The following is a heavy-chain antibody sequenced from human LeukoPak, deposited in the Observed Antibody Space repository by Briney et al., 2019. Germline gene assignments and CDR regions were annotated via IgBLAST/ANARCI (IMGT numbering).Heavy chain of an antibody. V-gene: IGHV4-39*07. J-gene: IGHJ6*03. CDR1: GGSISSSSYY. CDR2: IYYSGST. D-gene: IGHD6-19*01. Sequence: SETLSLTCTVSGGSISSSSYYWGWIRQPPGKGLEWIGSIYYSGSTYYNPSLKSRVTISVDTSKNQFSLKLSSVTAADTAVYYCAGKYSSGNYYYYYMDVWGKGTTVTVSS. CDR3: AGKYSSGNYYYYYMDV.